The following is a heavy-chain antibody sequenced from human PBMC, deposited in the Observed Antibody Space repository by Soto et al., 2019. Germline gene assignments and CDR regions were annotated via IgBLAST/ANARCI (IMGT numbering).Heavy chain of an antibody. V-gene: IGHV1-3*01. CDR3: AREGAHYTPLDH. CDR2: INVGNGNT. CDR1: EYRFTDYA. Sequence: VSVEVSCKASEYRFTDYAVPWVRQAPGQGLEWMGWINVGNGNTGYSRKFQGRVTNARDMSAGTAYIEVTSLTSEDTAIYYCAREGAHYTPLDHWGQGTLVTDSS. J-gene: IGHJ1*01. D-gene: IGHD2-15*01.